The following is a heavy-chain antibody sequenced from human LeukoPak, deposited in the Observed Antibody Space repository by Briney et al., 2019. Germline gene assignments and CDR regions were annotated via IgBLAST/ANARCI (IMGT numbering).Heavy chain of an antibody. V-gene: IGHV3-66*01. CDR2: LSRGEGA. J-gene: IGHJ4*02. D-gene: IGHD2/OR15-2a*01. CDR1: EFGTDASV. Sequence: GGCLRLSCAAAEFGTDASVINLVCQAPRQGLECVSLLSRGEGAFYADSVKGRFTLSRASYNNTVFLHMNSLRAEDTAVYFCARAVGVVDCNTYSCKPYYFDYWGQGALVTVSS. CDR3: ARAVGVVDCNTYSCKPYYFDY.